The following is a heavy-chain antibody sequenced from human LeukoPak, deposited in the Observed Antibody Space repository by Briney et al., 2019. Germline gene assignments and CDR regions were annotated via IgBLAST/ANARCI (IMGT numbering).Heavy chain of an antibody. V-gene: IGHV4-34*01. Sequence: SETLSLTCAVYGGSFSGYYWSWIRQPPGKGLQWIGEINHSGSTYYNPSLKSRITISVDTSKNQFSLKLSSVTAADTAIYYCARAYYDISVYYSLGYWGQGTLVIVSS. CDR1: GGSFSGYY. CDR3: ARAYYDISVYYSLGY. J-gene: IGHJ4*02. CDR2: INHSGST. D-gene: IGHD3-22*01.